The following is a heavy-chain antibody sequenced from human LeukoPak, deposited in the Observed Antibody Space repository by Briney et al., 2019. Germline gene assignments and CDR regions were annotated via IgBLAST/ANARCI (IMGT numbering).Heavy chain of an antibody. CDR3: ARQTNYDSSGYHNFDY. V-gene: IGHV4-34*01. J-gene: IGHJ4*02. D-gene: IGHD3-22*01. Sequence: SETLSLTCAVYGGSFSGYYWSWIRQPPGEGLEWIGEINHSGSTNYNPSLKSRVTISVDTSKNQFSLKLSSVTAADTAVYYCARQTNYDSSGYHNFDYWGQGTLVTVSS. CDR1: GGSFSGYY. CDR2: INHSGST.